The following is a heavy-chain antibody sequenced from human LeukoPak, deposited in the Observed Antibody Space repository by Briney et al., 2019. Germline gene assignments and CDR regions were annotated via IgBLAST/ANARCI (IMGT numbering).Heavy chain of an antibody. CDR2: IYYSGST. CDR1: GGSISSYY. D-gene: IGHD3-10*01. J-gene: IGHJ4*02. V-gene: IGHV4-59*01. Sequence: SETLSLTCTVSGGSISSYYWSWIRQPPGKGLEWIGYIYYSGSTNYNPSLKSRVTISVDTSKNQFSLKLSSVTAADTAVYYCARDSITMDRGVITYYFDYWGQGTLVTVSS. CDR3: ARDSITMDRGVITYYFDY.